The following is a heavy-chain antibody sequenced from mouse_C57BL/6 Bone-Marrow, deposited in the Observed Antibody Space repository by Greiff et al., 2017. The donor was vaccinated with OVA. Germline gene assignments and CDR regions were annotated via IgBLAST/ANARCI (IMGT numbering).Heavy chain of an antibody. J-gene: IGHJ1*03. CDR3: TTSGWYWYFDV. V-gene: IGHV14-4*01. D-gene: IGHD1-1*02. CDR2: IEPENGDT. Sequence: EVQLQQSGAELVRPGASVKLSCTASGFNIKDDYMHWVKQRPEQGLGWMGWIEPENGDTEYASKFQGKATITADTSSNTAYLQLSSLTSEDTAVYYCTTSGWYWYFDVWGTGTTVTVSS. CDR1: GFNIKDDY.